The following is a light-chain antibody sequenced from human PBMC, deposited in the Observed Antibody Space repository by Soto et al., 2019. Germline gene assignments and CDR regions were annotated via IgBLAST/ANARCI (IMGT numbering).Light chain of an antibody. CDR2: EVS. Sequence: QSALTQPASVSGSPGQSITISCTGSSSDVGGYNYVSWYQQHPGKAPKLMIYEVSNRPSGVSNRFSGSKSGNTASLTISGIHAADEADYYCSSYTSSTTLVFGGGTKVTVL. CDR3: SSYTSSTTLV. J-gene: IGLJ2*01. CDR1: SSDVGGYNY. V-gene: IGLV2-14*01.